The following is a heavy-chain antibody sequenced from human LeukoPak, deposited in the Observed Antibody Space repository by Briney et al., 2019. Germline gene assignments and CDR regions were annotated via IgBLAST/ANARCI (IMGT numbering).Heavy chain of an antibody. CDR3: ARDQYYYDSSGYYSFDY. V-gene: IGHV4-59*01. CDR1: GGSISNYY. CDR2: IYYSGIT. Sequence: SETLSLTCTVSGGSISNYYWNYIRQPPGKGLEWIGYIYYSGITNYNPSLKSRVTISVDTSKNQFSLKLSSVTAADTAVYYCARDQYYYDSSGYYSFDYWGQGTLVTVSS. J-gene: IGHJ4*02. D-gene: IGHD3-22*01.